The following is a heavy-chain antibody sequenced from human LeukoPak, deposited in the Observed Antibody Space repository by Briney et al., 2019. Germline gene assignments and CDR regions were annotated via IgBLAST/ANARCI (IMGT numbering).Heavy chain of an antibody. CDR3: ARDLTPGIAAAGSGY. V-gene: IGHV3-7*05. CDR1: GFIFSSYW. J-gene: IGHJ4*02. Sequence: GGSLRLSCAASGFIFSSYWMSWVRQAPGKGLEWVANIKQDGSEKYYVDSVKGRFTISRDNAKNSLYLQMNSLRAEDTAVYYCARDLTPGIAAAGSGYWGQGTLVTVSS. D-gene: IGHD6-13*01. CDR2: IKQDGSEK.